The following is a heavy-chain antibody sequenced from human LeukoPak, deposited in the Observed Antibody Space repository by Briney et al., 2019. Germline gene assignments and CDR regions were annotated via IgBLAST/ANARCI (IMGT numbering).Heavy chain of an antibody. CDR3: ARHGRQWLGGNWFDP. V-gene: IGHV4-34*01. D-gene: IGHD6-19*01. Sequence: SETLSLTCAVYGGSFSGYYWSWIRQPPGKGLEWIGEINHSGSTNYNLSLKSRVTISVDTSKNQFSLKLSSVTAADTAVYYCARHGRQWLGGNWFDPWGQGTLVTVSS. J-gene: IGHJ5*02. CDR2: INHSGST. CDR1: GGSFSGYY.